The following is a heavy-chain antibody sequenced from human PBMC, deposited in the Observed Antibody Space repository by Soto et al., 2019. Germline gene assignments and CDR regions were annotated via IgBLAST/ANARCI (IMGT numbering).Heavy chain of an antibody. J-gene: IGHJ5*02. Sequence: SETLSLTCAVYGGSFSGYYWSWIRQPPGKGLEWIGEINHSGSTNYNPSLKSRVTISVDTSKNQFSLKLGSVTAADTAVYYCARGRWRAAAGTGGGLFDPWGQGTLVTVSS. CDR3: ARGRWRAAAGTGGGLFDP. V-gene: IGHV4-34*01. CDR2: INHSGST. CDR1: GGSFSGYY. D-gene: IGHD6-13*01.